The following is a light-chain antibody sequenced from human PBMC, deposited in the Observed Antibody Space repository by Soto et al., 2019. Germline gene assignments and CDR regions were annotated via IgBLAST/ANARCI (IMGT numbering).Light chain of an antibody. CDR3: QQANTFPT. CDR2: AAS. CDR1: QDIRSW. V-gene: IGKV1-12*01. Sequence: DIQMTQSPSSVSASVVDRVTITGRASQDIRSWLAWYQQKPGKAPNLLIYAASTLRSGVPSRFSGSGSGTDFTLTISSLQAEDFAVYYCQQANTFPTFGQGTKVDIK. J-gene: IGKJ1*01.